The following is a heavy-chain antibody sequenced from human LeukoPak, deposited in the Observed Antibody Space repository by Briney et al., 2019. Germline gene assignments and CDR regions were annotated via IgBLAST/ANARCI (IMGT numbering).Heavy chain of an antibody. J-gene: IGHJ3*02. CDR2: IIPIFGTA. CDR1: GGTFSSYA. CDR3: ARDTASDAFDI. Sequence: GASVKVSCKASGGTFSSYAISWARQAPGQGLEWMGGIIPIFGTANYAQKFQGRVTITTDESTSTAYMELSSLRSEDTAVYYCARDTASDAFDIWGQGTMVTVSS. V-gene: IGHV1-69*05.